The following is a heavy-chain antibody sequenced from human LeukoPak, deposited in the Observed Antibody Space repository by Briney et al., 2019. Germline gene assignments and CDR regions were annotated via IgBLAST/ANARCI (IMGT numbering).Heavy chain of an antibody. CDR1: GFTFSDSA. V-gene: IGHV3-73*01. J-gene: IGHJ4*02. CDR3: TREAAAGTLNSFDY. Sequence: PGGSLKLSCAASGFTFSDSAMHWVRQASGKGLEWVGRIRGKANSYATAYAASVKGRFTMSRDDSENTAYLQMNSLKTEDTAVYYCTREAAAGTLNSFDYWGQGTLVTVSS. CDR2: IRGKANSYAT. D-gene: IGHD6-13*01.